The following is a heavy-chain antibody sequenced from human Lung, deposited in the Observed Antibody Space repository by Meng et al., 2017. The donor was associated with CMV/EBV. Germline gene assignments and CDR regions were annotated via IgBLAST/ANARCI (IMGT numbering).Heavy chain of an antibody. CDR1: EFAFSRYE. CDR3: ARGSGSDYFGAFDV. CDR2: IDSPGTTV. Sequence: SLKISCAASEFAFSRYEMNWVRQAPGKGLEWISNIDSPGTTVYYADSVRGRFTISRDNAKNLLFLQMNSLRVDDTAVYYCARGSGSDYFGAFDVWGQGTMVTVSS. D-gene: IGHD1-26*01. V-gene: IGHV3-48*03. J-gene: IGHJ3*01.